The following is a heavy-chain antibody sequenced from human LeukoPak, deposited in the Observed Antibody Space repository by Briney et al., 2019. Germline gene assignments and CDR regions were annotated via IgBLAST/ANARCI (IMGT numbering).Heavy chain of an antibody. V-gene: IGHV4-59*01. CDR1: GGSISSYY. J-gene: IGHJ2*01. D-gene: IGHD6-6*01. CDR2: IYYSGST. Sequence: SETLSLTCTVSGGSISSYYWSWIRQPPGKGLEWIGYIYYSGSTNYNPSLKSRVTISVDTSKNQFSLKLSSVTAADTAVYYCARVHRAYSSSSGSYWYFDLWGRGTLVTVSS. CDR3: ARVHRAYSSSSGSYWYFDL.